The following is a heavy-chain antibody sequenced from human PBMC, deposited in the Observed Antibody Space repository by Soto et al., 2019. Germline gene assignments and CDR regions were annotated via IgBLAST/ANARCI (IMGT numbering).Heavy chain of an antibody. Sequence: GGSLRLSCAASGFTFSSYGMHWVRQAPGKGLEWVAVIWYDGSNKYYADSVKGRFTISRDNSKNTLYLQMNSLRAEDTAVYYCAREFRVYDFWSGYYDYWGQGTLVTVSS. V-gene: IGHV3-33*01. CDR3: AREFRVYDFWSGYYDY. CDR1: GFTFSSYG. D-gene: IGHD3-3*01. J-gene: IGHJ4*02. CDR2: IWYDGSNK.